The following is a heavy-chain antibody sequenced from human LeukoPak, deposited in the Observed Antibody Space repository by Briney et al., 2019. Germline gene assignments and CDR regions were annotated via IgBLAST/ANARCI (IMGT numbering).Heavy chain of an antibody. J-gene: IGHJ4*02. CDR3: ATSYSSSWYRFGY. D-gene: IGHD6-13*01. CDR1: GFTFSSYA. Sequence: GGSLRLSCAASGFTFSSYAMSWVRQAPGKGLEWVSAISGSGGSTYYADSVKGRFTISRDNSKNTLYLQMNGLRAEDTAVYYCATSYSSSWYRFGYWGQGTLVTVSS. CDR2: ISGSGGST. V-gene: IGHV3-23*01.